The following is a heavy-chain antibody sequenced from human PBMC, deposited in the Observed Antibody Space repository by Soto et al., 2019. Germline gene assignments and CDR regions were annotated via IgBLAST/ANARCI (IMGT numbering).Heavy chain of an antibody. CDR1: GYAFTTYD. V-gene: IGHV1-8*01. CDR2: LNPNSGDT. CDR3: ASRYRVVTSIHAFDM. J-gene: IGHJ3*02. Sequence: QVQLVQSGAEVKKPGASVKVSCQASGYAFTTYDIHWVRQASGQGLEWVGRLNPNSGDTVYAQRFRGRVHLTRDPSKNTAYMELSSLRSEDTAVYYCASRYRVVTSIHAFDMWGQGAMVTVSS. D-gene: IGHD2-21*02.